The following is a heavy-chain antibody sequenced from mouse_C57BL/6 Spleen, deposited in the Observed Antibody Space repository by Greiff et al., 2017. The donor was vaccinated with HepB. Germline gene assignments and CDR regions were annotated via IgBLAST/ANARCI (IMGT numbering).Heavy chain of an antibody. J-gene: IGHJ2*01. V-gene: IGHV1-76*01. CDR1: GYTFTDYY. CDR2: IYPGSGNT. D-gene: IGHD1-1*01. Sequence: QFHVKQSGAELVRPGASVKLSCKASGYTFTDYYINWVKQRPGQGLEWIARIYPGSGNTYYNEKFKGKATLTAEKSSSTAYMQLSSLTSEDSAVYCCARSTTVYCFDYWGQGTTLTVSS. CDR3: ARSTTVYCFDY.